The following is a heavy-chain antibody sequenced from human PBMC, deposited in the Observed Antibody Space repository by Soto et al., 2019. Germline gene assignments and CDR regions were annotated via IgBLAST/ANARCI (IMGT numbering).Heavy chain of an antibody. J-gene: IGHJ6*03. CDR3: ASGIAASHFYYYSMDG. CDR1: GFTFSDYY. CDR2: ISGSGSTI. Sequence: QVQLVESGGGLVKPGGSLRLSCAASGFTFSDYYMSWIRQAPGKGLEWVSYISGSGSTIYYADSVKGRITISRDNANNSLQLQMNSLRAEDTAVYYCASGIAASHFYYYSMDGWGKGTTVTVSS. V-gene: IGHV3-11*01. D-gene: IGHD2-15*01.